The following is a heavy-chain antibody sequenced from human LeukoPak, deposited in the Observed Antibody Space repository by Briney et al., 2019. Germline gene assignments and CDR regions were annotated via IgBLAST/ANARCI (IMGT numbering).Heavy chain of an antibody. CDR2: ISGSGGST. CDR3: ARTLYYYDSSGYYYPLGY. D-gene: IGHD3-22*01. V-gene: IGHV3-21*01. Sequence: PGGSLRLSCAASGFTFSSYSMNWVRQAPGKGLEWVSAISGSGGSTYYADSVKGRFTISRDNAKNSLYLQMNSLRAEDTAVYYCARTLYYYDSSGYYYPLGYWGQGTLVTVSS. CDR1: GFTFSSYS. J-gene: IGHJ4*02.